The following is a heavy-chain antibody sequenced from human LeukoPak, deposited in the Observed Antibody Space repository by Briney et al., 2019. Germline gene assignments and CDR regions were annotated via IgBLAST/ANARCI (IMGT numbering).Heavy chain of an antibody. V-gene: IGHV1-24*01. Sequence: ASVKVSCKVSGYTLTELSMHWVRQAPGKGLEWMGGFDPEDGETIYAQKFQGRVTMTEDTSTDTAYMELSSLRSEDTAVYYCATGSSSVAYYYYYMDVWGKGTTVTVSS. CDR3: ATGSSSVAYYYYYMDV. D-gene: IGHD6-13*01. CDR2: FDPEDGET. J-gene: IGHJ6*03. CDR1: GYTLTELS.